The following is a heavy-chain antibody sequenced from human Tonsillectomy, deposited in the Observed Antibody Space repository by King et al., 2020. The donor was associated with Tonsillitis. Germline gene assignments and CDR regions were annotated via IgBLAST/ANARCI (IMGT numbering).Heavy chain of an antibody. J-gene: IGHJ4*02. CDR3: ARDRDFLVFDY. CDR1: GFTFSCYR. D-gene: IGHD2-15*01. Sequence: VQLVESGGGLVLPGGSLRLSCAASGFTFSCYRIHWGRPAPGKGLEGVAYISRSSRAIYYADAVRGRCTISRDNAQNSLYRQMNSLRAEDTAGDYCARDRDFLVFDYWGRGTLVTAPS. CDR2: ISRSSRAI. V-gene: IGHV3-48*01.